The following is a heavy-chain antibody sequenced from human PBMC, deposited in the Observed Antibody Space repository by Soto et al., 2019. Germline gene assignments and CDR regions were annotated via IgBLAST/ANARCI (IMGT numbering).Heavy chain of an antibody. CDR3: VGGQYYFDY. Sequence: QVQLVESGGGVVQPGRSLRLSCAASGFPFTSYGMHWVREGPDKGLEWVAIISYDGSDKYYADSVKGRFTISRDNSKNTLYLQMNSLRPEDTALYYCVGGQYYFDYRGQGTLVIASS. CDR1: GFPFTSYG. J-gene: IGHJ4*02. V-gene: IGHV3-30*03. D-gene: IGHD3-10*01. CDR2: ISYDGSDK.